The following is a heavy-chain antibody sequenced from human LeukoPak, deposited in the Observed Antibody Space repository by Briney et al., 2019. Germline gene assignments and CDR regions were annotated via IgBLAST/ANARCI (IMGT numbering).Heavy chain of an antibody. CDR2: ISFDGNYK. V-gene: IGHV3-33*01. D-gene: IGHD1/OR15-1a*01. Sequence: GSLRLSCAASGFTFSHCGMHWVRQAPGKGLEWVAVISFDGNYKYYADSVKGRFTVSRDDSKNTLYLQMNGLRAEDTAVYYCARDAALGEQYYFDYWGQGTLVTVCS. CDR1: GFTFSHCG. J-gene: IGHJ4*02. CDR3: ARDAALGEQYYFDY.